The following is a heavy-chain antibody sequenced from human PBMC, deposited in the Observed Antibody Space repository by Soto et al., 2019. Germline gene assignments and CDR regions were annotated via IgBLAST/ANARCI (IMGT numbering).Heavy chain of an antibody. Sequence: QVQLVESGGGVVQPGRSLRLSCAASGFTFSSYGMHWVRQAPGKGLEWVAVIWYDGSNKYYADSVKGRFTISRDNSKNTLYLQMNSLRAEDTAVYYCARDVGLYEVVTRLDPWGQGTLVTVSS. D-gene: IGHD4-4*01. V-gene: IGHV3-33*01. CDR1: GFTFSSYG. CDR3: ARDVGLYEVVTRLDP. J-gene: IGHJ5*02. CDR2: IWYDGSNK.